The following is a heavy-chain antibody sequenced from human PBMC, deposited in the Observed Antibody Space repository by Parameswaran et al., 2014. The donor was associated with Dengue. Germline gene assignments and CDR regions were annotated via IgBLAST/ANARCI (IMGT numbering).Heavy chain of an antibody. Sequence: GESLKISCAASGFTVSSNYMSWVRQAPGKGLEWVSVIYSGGSTYYADSVKGRFTISRDNSKNTLYLQMNSLRAEDTAVYYCARLSGSGSYLNWYFDLWGRGTLVTVSS. CDR3: ARLSGSGSYLNWYFDL. CDR2: IYSGGST. J-gene: IGHJ2*01. CDR1: GFTVSSNY. D-gene: IGHD1-26*01. V-gene: IGHV3-53*01.